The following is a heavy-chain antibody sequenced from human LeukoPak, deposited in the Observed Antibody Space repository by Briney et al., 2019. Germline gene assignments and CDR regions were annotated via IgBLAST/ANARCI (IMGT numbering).Heavy chain of an antibody. Sequence: SETLSLTCTVSGGSVSSDSYYWSWIRQPPGKGLEWIGYVYYSGSTNYNPSLKSRVTISVDTSKNQFSLNLSSVTAADTAVYYCARYCSGGSCSYRYSFDYWGQGTLVTVSS. CDR2: VYYSGST. CDR3: ARYCSGGSCSYRYSFDY. D-gene: IGHD2-15*01. V-gene: IGHV4-61*01. J-gene: IGHJ4*02. CDR1: GGSVSSDSYY.